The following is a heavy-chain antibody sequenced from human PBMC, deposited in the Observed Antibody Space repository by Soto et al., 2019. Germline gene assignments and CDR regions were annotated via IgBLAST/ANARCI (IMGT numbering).Heavy chain of an antibody. V-gene: IGHV4-30-2*01. D-gene: IGHD6-6*01. CDR2: IYDSGST. Sequence: QLQLQESGSGLVRPSQTLSLTCAVSGDSISRGGYSWTWIRQPPGKALEWIGNIYDSGSTSYNPSLKSRVTMSVDRYKNQFSLRLTSVTAADTAVYFCARGSSSYYDYGMDVWGQGTTVTVSS. CDR1: GDSISRGGYS. J-gene: IGHJ6*02. CDR3: ARGSSSYYDYGMDV.